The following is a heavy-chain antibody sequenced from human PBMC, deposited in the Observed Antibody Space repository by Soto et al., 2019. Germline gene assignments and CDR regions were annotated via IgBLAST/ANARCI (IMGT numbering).Heavy chain of an antibody. CDR1: GFTFNTYS. CDR3: VRERQFVRDFYYGMDV. CDR2: ISNTGAHI. Sequence: EVHLVDSGGGLVKPGGSLRLSCAASGFTFNTYSMTWVRQAPGQGLEWVSSISNTGAHIYYADSVRGRFTISRDNAKNSLYLQMNSLTAEDTAVYYCVRERQFVRDFYYGMDVWGRGTTVTASS. J-gene: IGHJ6*02. V-gene: IGHV3-21*01. D-gene: IGHD6-6*01.